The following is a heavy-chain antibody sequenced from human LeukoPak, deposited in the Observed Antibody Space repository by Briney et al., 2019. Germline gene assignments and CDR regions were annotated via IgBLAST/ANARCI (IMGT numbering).Heavy chain of an antibody. CDR3: AKGQFSFDSSGYYR. V-gene: IGHV3-23*01. Sequence: PGGSLRLSCAASGFTFSSYAMSWVRQAPGKGLEWVSVISGNGVSILHADSVKGRFTISRDNSKNTLYLQMNSLSDEDTAVYYCAKGQFSFDSSGYYRWGQGTLVTVSS. CDR2: ISGNGVSI. D-gene: IGHD3-22*01. J-gene: IGHJ4*02. CDR1: GFTFSSYA.